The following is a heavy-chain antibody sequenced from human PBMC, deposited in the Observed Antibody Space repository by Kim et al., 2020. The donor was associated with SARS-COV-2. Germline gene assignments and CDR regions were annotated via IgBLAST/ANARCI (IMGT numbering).Heavy chain of an antibody. D-gene: IGHD3-22*01. CDR3: AHSGYYDGDAFAFDI. J-gene: IGHJ3*02. Sequence: SGPTLVNPTQTLTLTCTFSGFSLSTSGVGVGWIRQPPGKALEWLALIYWDDDKRYSPSLKSMLTITKATSKNQVVLTLTNMDPVDTATYYCAHSGYYDGDAFAFDIWGQGTMVTVSS. CDR1: GFSLSTSGVG. V-gene: IGHV2-5*02. CDR2: IYWDDDK.